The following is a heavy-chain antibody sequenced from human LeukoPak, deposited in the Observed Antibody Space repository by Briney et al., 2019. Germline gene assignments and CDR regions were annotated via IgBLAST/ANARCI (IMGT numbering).Heavy chain of an antibody. CDR3: SRGQGCAY. CDR1: GFDFDNYL. Sequence: GGSLRLSCAASGFDFDNYLMTWVRQVPGKGLEWVANMNQDGSEQYYVDSVKGRFTISRDNGKKSLYLQMNSLRAEDTAVYYCSRGQGCAYWGQGTLVTVSS. CDR2: MNQDGSEQ. J-gene: IGHJ4*02. D-gene: IGHD2-8*01. V-gene: IGHV3-7*04.